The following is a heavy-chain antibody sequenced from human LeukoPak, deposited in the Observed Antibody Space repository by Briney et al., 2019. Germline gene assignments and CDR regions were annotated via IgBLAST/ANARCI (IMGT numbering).Heavy chain of an antibody. V-gene: IGHV1-8*01. Sequence: ASVKVSCKASGYTFTTFDINWVRQASGQGLVWVGWMSPYSGNTGYAQKFQGRVTMTRNTSISTAYMELSSLISDDTAVYYCARDYGGSSGWFDPWGQGTQVTVSS. CDR3: ARDYGGSSGWFDP. CDR1: GYTFTTFD. J-gene: IGHJ5*02. D-gene: IGHD2-15*01. CDR2: MSPYSGNT.